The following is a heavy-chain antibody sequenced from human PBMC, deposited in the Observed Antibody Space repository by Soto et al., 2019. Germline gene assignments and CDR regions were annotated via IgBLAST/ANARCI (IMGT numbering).Heavy chain of an antibody. CDR3: ARTYYYDSSGYPYPKYYYGMDV. CDR2: IVVGSGNT. D-gene: IGHD3-22*01. V-gene: IGHV1-58*01. Sequence: SVTVSCKASGFTFTSSAVQWVRQARGQRLEWIGWIVVGSGNTNYAQKFQERVTITRDMSTSTAYMELSSLRSEDTAVYYCARTYYYDSSGYPYPKYYYGMDVWGQGTTVTVS. CDR1: GFTFTSSA. J-gene: IGHJ6*02.